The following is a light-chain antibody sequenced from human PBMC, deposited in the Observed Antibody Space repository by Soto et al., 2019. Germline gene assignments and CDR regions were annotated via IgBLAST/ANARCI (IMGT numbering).Light chain of an antibody. J-gene: IGKJ1*01. CDR1: QTIRCNY. CDR2: GAS. Sequence: ETVLTQSPGTLSLSPGERATLSCRASQTIRCNYLAWYRQTPGQAPRLLIYGASNRATGIADRFSGSGSGTDLTLIISRLEPEDFARYYCQQYGSSPWTFGQGTKVEIK. V-gene: IGKV3-20*01. CDR3: QQYGSSPWT.